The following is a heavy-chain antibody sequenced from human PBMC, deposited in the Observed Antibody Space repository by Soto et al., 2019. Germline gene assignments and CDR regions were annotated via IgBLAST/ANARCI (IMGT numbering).Heavy chain of an antibody. J-gene: IGHJ3*01. D-gene: IGHD6-6*01. V-gene: IGHV2-5*01. CDR2: LYWNDDK. CDR3: ARGLATLPVFAFDV. Sequence: QITLKGSGPTLVKPTQTLTLTCSLSGISLSTSGVGVGWIRQTPGKALEWLALLYWNDDKHYRPSLESRLTITKDTSKSQAVLTMTNMDPVDTATYYCARGLATLPVFAFDVWGQETIVAVSS. CDR1: GISLSTSGVG.